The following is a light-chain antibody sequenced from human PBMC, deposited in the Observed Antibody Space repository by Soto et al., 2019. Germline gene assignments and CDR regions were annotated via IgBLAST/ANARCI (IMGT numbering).Light chain of an antibody. J-gene: IGKJ4*01. CDR3: QQYYTIPLT. Sequence: DIQMTQSPSTLSASVGDTVTVTCRASQSVSGWLAWYQQKPGKAPELLIYAASYLGNGVPSRFSGSGSGTYFTLTISSLQAEDVAVYYCQQYYTIPLTFGGGTKVDIK. CDR2: AAS. CDR1: QSVSGW. V-gene: IGKV1-5*01.